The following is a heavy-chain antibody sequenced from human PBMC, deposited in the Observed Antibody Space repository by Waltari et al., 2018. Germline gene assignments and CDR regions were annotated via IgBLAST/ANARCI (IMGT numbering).Heavy chain of an antibody. V-gene: IGHV4-39*01. CDR1: GVSITSIRHY. D-gene: IGHD5-12*01. J-gene: IGHJ3*01. Sequence: QLQLQESGPGLVKPSETLSITCRVSGVSITSIRHYWGWIRQPPGQGLKWIATMSYSGAAYSSPSLKSRVTVSRDTSKNQLSLKLDSVSAADTALYYCATYIGASLGTAAFDVWGQGTMVTVSS. CDR3: ATYIGASLGTAAFDV. CDR2: MSYSGAA.